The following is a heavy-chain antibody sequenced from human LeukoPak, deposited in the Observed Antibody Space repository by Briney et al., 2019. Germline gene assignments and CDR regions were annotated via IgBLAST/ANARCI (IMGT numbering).Heavy chain of an antibody. CDR2: ISSTGISI. CDR1: GFTFSNYE. Sequence: PGGSLRLSCVASGFTFSNYEMNWVRQAPGKGLEWVSYISSTGISIYYADSVKGRFTISRDNGKNSLYLQMNSLRAEDTAVYYCARADFCRSTTICPYYYYMDVWGKGTTVTVS. D-gene: IGHD2-2*01. V-gene: IGHV3-48*03. CDR3: ARADFCRSTTICPYYYYMDV. J-gene: IGHJ6*03.